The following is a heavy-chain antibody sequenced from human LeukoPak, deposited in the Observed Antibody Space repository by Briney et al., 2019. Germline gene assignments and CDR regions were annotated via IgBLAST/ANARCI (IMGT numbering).Heavy chain of an antibody. Sequence: GASVKVSCKASGYTFTGYYMDWMRQAPGQGLEWMGRINPNSGGTNYAQTFQGRVTMTRDTSITTAYLEVSSLRSDDTAVYYCARGEYSSSWDHYYFDYWGQGTLVTVSS. CDR2: INPNSGGT. D-gene: IGHD6-13*01. V-gene: IGHV1-2*06. CDR3: ARGEYSSSWDHYYFDY. J-gene: IGHJ4*02. CDR1: GYTFTGYY.